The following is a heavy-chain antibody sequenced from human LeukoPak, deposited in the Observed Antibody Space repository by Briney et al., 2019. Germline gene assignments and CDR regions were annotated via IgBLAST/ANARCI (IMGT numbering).Heavy chain of an antibody. D-gene: IGHD2-15*01. J-gene: IGHJ4*02. CDR1: GGSISSSSYY. Sequence: PSETLSLTCTVSGGSISSSSYYWGWIRQPPGKGLEWIGSIYYSGSTYYNPSLKSRVTISVDTSKNQFSLELSSVTAADMAVYYCARLSYAVIAADYWGQGTLVTVSS. CDR2: IYYSGST. CDR3: ARLSYAVIAADY. V-gene: IGHV4-39*01.